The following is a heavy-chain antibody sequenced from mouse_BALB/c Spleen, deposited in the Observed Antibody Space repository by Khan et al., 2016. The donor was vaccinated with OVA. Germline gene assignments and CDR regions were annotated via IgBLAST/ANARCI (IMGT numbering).Heavy chain of an antibody. J-gene: IGHJ4*01. CDR3: ARSLYYSYGYALDC. D-gene: IGHD2-14*01. V-gene: IGHV3-2*02. CDR2: ISSTGST. Sequence: QLEESGPGLVKPSQSLSLTCTVTGYSITSDYAWNWIRQFPGNKLEWMGYISSTGSTSYNPSLKSRISITRDTSKNQFFLQLKSVTTEDTATYACARSLYYSYGYALDCWGRGTSVTVSS. CDR1: GYSITSDYA.